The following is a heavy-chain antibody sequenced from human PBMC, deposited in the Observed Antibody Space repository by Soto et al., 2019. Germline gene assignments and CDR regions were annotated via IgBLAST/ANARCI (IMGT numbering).Heavy chain of an antibody. V-gene: IGHV1-3*01. J-gene: IGHJ4*02. CDR3: ARAPKSGYSSSWLSP. Sequence: GASEKVSCKASGYTFTSYAMHWVRQAPGQRIEWMGWINAGNGNTKYSEKFQGRVTITRDTSASTAYMELSSLRSEDTAVYYCARAPKSGYSSSWLSPWGQGTLVTVSS. D-gene: IGHD6-13*01. CDR1: GYTFTSYA. CDR2: INAGNGNT.